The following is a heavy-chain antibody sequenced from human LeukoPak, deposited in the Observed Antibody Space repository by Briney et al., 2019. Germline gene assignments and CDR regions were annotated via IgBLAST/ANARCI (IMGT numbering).Heavy chain of an antibody. D-gene: IGHD2-21*02. CDR1: GFTFNSYW. J-gene: IGHJ5*02. CDR2: IKEDGSEK. Sequence: QPGGSLRLSCAASGFTFNSYWITWVRQTPGKGLQWVANIKEDGSEKHYVDSVKGRFTISRDNAKNSLYLQMNNLRVEDTAVYYCARDPDLAWGQGTLVTVSS. CDR3: ARDPDLA. V-gene: IGHV3-7*01.